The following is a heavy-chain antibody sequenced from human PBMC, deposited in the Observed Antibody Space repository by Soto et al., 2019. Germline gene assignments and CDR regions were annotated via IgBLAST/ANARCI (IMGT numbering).Heavy chain of an antibody. J-gene: IGHJ4*02. CDR1: GGTFSSNA. Sequence: ASVKVTCKASGGTFSSNASRWVRQAPGQGLEWMGGIIPIFGTANYAQKFQGRVTITADESTSTAYMELSSLRSEDTAVYYCAARYSSGSFDYWGQGTLVTVSS. CDR2: IIPIFGTA. CDR3: AARYSSGSFDY. D-gene: IGHD3-22*01. V-gene: IGHV1-69*13.